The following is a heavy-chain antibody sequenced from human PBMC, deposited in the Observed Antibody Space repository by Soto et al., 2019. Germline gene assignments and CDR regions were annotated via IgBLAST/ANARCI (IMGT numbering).Heavy chain of an antibody. CDR2: IKGDASST. CDR1: GFTFSSYW. CDR3: ARGLPGYYGADV. D-gene: IGHD5-18*01. J-gene: IGHJ6*02. Sequence: EVQLVESGGGLVQPGGSLRISCAASGFTFSSYWMHWVRQAPGKGLVWVSRIKGDASSTNYADLVKGRFIISRDSAENTLYLQMHRLRAEDTAVYYCARGLPGYYGADVWGQGTRVTVSS. V-gene: IGHV3-74*01.